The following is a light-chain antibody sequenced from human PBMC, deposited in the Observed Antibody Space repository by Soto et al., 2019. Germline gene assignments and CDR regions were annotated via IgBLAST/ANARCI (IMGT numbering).Light chain of an antibody. CDR1: QTISNSY. Sequence: EIVLTQSPGTLSLSPGERATLSCRASQTISNSYSAWYQQKTGQAPRLLIYGASTRATGSPERFSGSGSGTDFTLTISRLEPGDFAVYYCQVYGDSSPTFGQGTKVEIK. J-gene: IGKJ1*01. CDR2: GAS. CDR3: QVYGDSSPT. V-gene: IGKV3-20*01.